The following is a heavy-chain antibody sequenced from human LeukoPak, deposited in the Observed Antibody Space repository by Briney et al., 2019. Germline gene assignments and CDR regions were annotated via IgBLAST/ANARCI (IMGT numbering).Heavy chain of an antibody. Sequence: PGGSLRLSCAASGFTFSNYWMSWVRQAPGKGLEWVASIKPDASETYIVDSVRGRFTISRDNAQNSLYLQMNGLRAEDTAVYYCTRSGIHVFHDYWGQGALVTVSS. CDR3: TRSGIHVFHDY. D-gene: IGHD1-1*01. J-gene: IGHJ4*02. CDR2: IKPDASET. V-gene: IGHV3-7*05. CDR1: GFTFSNYW.